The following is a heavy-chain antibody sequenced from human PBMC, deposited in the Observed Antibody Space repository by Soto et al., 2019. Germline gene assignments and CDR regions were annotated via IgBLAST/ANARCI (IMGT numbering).Heavy chain of an antibody. J-gene: IGHJ6*02. CDR2: ISSSSSYI. CDR1: GFTFSSYS. V-gene: IGHV3-21*01. CDR3: ARDPSFDTAMVRGSFGMDV. Sequence: GGSLRLSCAASGFTFSSYSMNWVRQAPGKGLEWVSSISSSSSYIYYADSVKGRFTISRDNAKNSLYLQMNSLRAEDTAVYYCARDPSFDTAMVRGSFGMDVWGQGTTVTVSS. D-gene: IGHD5-18*01.